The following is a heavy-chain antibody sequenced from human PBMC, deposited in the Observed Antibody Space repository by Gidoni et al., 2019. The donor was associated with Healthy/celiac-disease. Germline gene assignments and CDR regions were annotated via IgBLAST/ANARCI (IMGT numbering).Heavy chain of an antibody. CDR1: GFTFSSYS. D-gene: IGHD2-15*01. CDR3: AREGCSGGSCSLAVVNWFDP. CDR2: ISSSSSTI. V-gene: IGHV3-48*01. J-gene: IGHJ5*01. Sequence: EVQLVESGGGLVQPGGSLRLSCAASGFTFSSYSMNWVRQAPGKGLEWVSYISSSSSTIYYADSVKGRFTISRDNAKNSLYLQMNSLRAEDTAVYYCAREGCSGGSCSLAVVNWFDPWGQGTLVTVSS.